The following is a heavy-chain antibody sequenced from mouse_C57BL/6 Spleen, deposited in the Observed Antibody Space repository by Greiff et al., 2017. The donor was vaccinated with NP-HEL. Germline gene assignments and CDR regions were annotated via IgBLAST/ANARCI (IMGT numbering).Heavy chain of an antibody. CDR1: GFTFSSYA. Sequence: DVKLVESGGGLVKPGGSLKLSCAASGFTFSSYAMSWVRQTSEKRLEWVATISDGGSYTYYPDNVKGRFTISRDNAKNNLYLQMSHLKSEDTAMYYCARDEGFRFAYWGQGTLVTVSA. CDR3: ARDEGFRFAY. J-gene: IGHJ3*01. CDR2: ISDGGSYT. V-gene: IGHV5-4*01.